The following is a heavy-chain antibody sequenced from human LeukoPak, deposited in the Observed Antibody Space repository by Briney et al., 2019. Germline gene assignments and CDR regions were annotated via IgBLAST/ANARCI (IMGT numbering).Heavy chain of an antibody. V-gene: IGHV4-34*01. J-gene: IGHJ4*02. CDR1: GYSFDNYY. CDR3: AATNYFYGSGSFHKRDS. D-gene: IGHD3-10*01. Sequence: PSETLSLTCGVYGYSFDNYYLNWIRQFPEKRLEWIGEVDHSGRTTYSPSLQGRVTISVDTSKSQFSLKLNSVTAADTAVYFCAATNYFYGSGSFHKRDSWGQGTLVTVSS. CDR2: VDHSGRT.